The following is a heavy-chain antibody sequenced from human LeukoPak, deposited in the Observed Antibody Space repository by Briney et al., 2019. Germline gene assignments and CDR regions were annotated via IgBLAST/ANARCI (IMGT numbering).Heavy chain of an antibody. CDR1: GFTFSGDW. V-gene: IGHV3-74*01. D-gene: IGHD4-17*01. J-gene: IGHJ4*02. Sequence: GGSLRLSCAASGFTFSGDWMHWVRQAPGKGLVWVSRINSDGTTTYADSVKGRFTVSRDNARNSLSLQMNSLRVEDTAIYFCARGPDYGDRLDYFDYWGQGTLVTVSS. CDR2: INSDGTT. CDR3: ARGPDYGDRLDYFDY.